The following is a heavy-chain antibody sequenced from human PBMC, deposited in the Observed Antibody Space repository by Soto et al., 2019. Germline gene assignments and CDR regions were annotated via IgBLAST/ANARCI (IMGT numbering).Heavy chain of an antibody. V-gene: IGHV1-18*01. D-gene: IGHD2-8*01. CDR2: ISAYNGNT. J-gene: IGHJ4*02. Sequence: ASVKVSCKASGYTFTSYGISWVRQAPGQGLEWMGWISAYNGNTNYAQKLQGRVTMTTDTSTSTAYMELRSLRSDDTAVYYCARDIVLMVYAKGREFDYWGQGTLVTVSS. CDR3: ARDIVLMVYAKGREFDY. CDR1: GYTFTSYG.